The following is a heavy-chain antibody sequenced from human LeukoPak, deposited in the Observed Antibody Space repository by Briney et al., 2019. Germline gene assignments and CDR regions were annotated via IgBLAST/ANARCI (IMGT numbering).Heavy chain of an antibody. D-gene: IGHD1-26*01. CDR2: IDKHGSGK. V-gene: IGHV3-7*01. Sequence: GGSLRLSCVASGFTFSVSWVTRVRQAPGKGLEWVANIDKHGSGKYYMDSVKGQFAISRDYASNSVFLQMSSLRAEDTSVYYCARDAGWGYYDLWGQGTPVTVSS. J-gene: IGHJ4*02. CDR3: ARDAGWGYYDL. CDR1: GFTFSVSW.